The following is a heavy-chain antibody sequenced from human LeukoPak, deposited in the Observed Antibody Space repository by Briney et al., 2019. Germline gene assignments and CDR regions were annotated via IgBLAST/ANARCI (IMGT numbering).Heavy chain of an antibody. V-gene: IGHV4-61*02. D-gene: IGHD6-6*01. CDR3: ASSIAAFFDY. CDR1: GGSISSGSYY. Sequence: PSETLSLTCTVSGGSISSGSYYWRWIRQPAGKGLEWIGRIYTSGSTNYNPSLKGRVTISVDTSKNQFSLKLSSVTAADTAVYYCASSIAAFFDYWGQGTLVTVSS. J-gene: IGHJ4*02. CDR2: IYTSGST.